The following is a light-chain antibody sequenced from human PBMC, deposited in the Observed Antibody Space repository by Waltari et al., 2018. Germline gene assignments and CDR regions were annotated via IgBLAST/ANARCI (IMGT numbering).Light chain of an antibody. Sequence: DVVMTQSPLSLPVTLGQPASISCTSSQSLVYSHNGTTYLNWFHQRPGQSPRRLIYMVSSRDSGVPDRFSGSGSGTDFTLRISGVKAEDVGLYFCMQGTHWPPTFGQGTKVEIK. V-gene: IGKV2-30*01. CDR3: MQGTHWPPT. CDR1: QSLVYSHNGTTY. CDR2: MVS. J-gene: IGKJ1*01.